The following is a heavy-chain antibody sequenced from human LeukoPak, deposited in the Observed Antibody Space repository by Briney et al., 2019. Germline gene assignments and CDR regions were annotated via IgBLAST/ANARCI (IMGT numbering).Heavy chain of an antibody. CDR2: ISYDGSNK. CDR1: GFTFSSYA. Sequence: GGSLRLSCAASGFTFSSYAMHWVRQAPGKGLEWVAVISYDGSNKYYADSVKGRFTISRDNSKNTLYLQMNSLRAEDTAVYYCARGGLLWFGESTIPLNYYYYYMDVWGKGTTVTVSS. D-gene: IGHD3-10*01. CDR3: ARGGLLWFGESTIPLNYYYYYMDV. V-gene: IGHV3-30*04. J-gene: IGHJ6*03.